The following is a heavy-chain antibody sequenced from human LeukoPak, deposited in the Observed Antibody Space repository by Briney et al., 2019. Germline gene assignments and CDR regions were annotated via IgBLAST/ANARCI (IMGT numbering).Heavy chain of an antibody. V-gene: IGHV4-59*11. CDR1: GGSISGHH. CDR3: ARDPGDDNWYNFDS. J-gene: IGHJ4*02. Sequence: SETLSLTCTVSGGSISGHHWNWIRQAPGKGLEYVGHIHDSWNTNNNPSLKSRVTISLDTSKKQFSLNLSSVTAADTAVYFCARDPGDDNWYNFDSWGQGTLVTVSS. CDR2: IHDSWNT. D-gene: IGHD1-1*01.